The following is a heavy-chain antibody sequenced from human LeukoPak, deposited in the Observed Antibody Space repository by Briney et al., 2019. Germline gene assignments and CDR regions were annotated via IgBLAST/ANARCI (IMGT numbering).Heavy chain of an antibody. J-gene: IGHJ4*02. V-gene: IGHV4-39*07. CDR3: AGERGEEYSSGWYKTNFFDN. Sequence: SETLSLTCTVSGDSFTSVTDYWAWIRQAPGKGLEWIASGDYSGGTYYNPSLESRVAISADMSKNQISLKLTSVTGADTAVYYCAGERGEEYSSGWYKTNFFDNWGQGIRVTVSS. D-gene: IGHD6-19*01. CDR2: GDYSGGT. CDR1: GDSFTSVTDY.